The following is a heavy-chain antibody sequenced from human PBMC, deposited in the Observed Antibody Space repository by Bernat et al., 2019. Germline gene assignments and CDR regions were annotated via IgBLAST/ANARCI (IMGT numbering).Heavy chain of an antibody. CDR3: VRSVSGVAGFFDY. V-gene: IGHV3-74*01. D-gene: IGHD6-19*01. J-gene: IGHJ4*02. Sequence: EVKLVESGGGLIQPGGSLRLSCAASGFTFSGDWMHWVRQVPGKGLVWVSRINGDGTITDYADSVKGRFTISRDNAKNTLYLQMNSLRVEDTAVYYCVRSVSGVAGFFDYWGPGSLVTVSS. CDR2: INGDGTIT. CDR1: GFTFSGDW.